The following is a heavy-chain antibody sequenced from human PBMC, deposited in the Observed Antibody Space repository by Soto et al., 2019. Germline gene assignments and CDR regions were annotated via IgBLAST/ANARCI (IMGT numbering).Heavy chain of an antibody. CDR3: ARDYGYSYGYDY. J-gene: IGHJ4*02. Sequence: PGGSLRLSCAASVFTFSSYSMNRVRQAPGKWLEWFSSISISSSYIXXADSVKGRXTISRYNSKNSXYLQMXSLRAEDTAVYYCARDYGYSYGYDYWRQGTLVTVSS. CDR2: ISISSSYI. CDR1: VFTFSSYS. D-gene: IGHD5-18*01. V-gene: IGHV3-21*01.